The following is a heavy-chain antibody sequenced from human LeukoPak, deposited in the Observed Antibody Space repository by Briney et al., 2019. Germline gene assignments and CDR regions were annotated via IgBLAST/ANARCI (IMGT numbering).Heavy chain of an antibody. Sequence: PGGSLRLSCAASGFTFSDSWMDWVRQAPGKGLEWVANIKPDGSEIYYVDSVKGRFTISRDNAKNSLYLQVASLRGDDTATYYCAREGNDYYYDQWGQGTLVTVSP. CDR1: GFTFSDSW. V-gene: IGHV3-7*01. CDR2: IKPDGSEI. J-gene: IGHJ4*02. D-gene: IGHD3-16*01. CDR3: AREGNDYYYDQ.